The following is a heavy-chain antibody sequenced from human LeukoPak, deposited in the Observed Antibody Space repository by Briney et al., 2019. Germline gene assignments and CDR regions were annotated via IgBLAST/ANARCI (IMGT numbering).Heavy chain of an antibody. V-gene: IGHV4-39*07. D-gene: IGHD3-9*01. CDR3: ARKSYYDILTGYGWNAFDI. J-gene: IGHJ3*02. Sequence: SETLSLTCTVSGGSIRSSTYYWGWIRQPPGKGLEWIGTFFHSGTTYYNPSLKSRVAISVDTSKNQFSLRLNSVTAADTAVYYCARKSYYDILTGYGWNAFDIWGQGTMVTVSS. CDR2: FFHSGTT. CDR1: GGSIRSSTYY.